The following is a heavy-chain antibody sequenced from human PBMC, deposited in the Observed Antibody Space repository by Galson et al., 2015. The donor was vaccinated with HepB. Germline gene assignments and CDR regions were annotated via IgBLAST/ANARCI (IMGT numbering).Heavy chain of an antibody. D-gene: IGHD2-15*01. CDR3: ARGALVVGVAATLINWFDP. CDR2: ISAYNRKT. CDR1: GYTFSTYS. V-gene: IGHV1-18*01. J-gene: IGHJ5*02. Sequence: SVKVSCKVSGYTFSTYSVTWVRQAPGQGLEWMGWISAYNRKTNYAQKFQGRVSMTTDTSTSTVYMELRRLRSDDTAIYYCARGALVVGVAATLINWFDPWGQGTLVTVAS.